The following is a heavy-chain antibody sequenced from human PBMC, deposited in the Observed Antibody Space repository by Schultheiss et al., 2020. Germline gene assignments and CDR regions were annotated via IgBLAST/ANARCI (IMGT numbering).Heavy chain of an antibody. Sequence: SETLSLTCTVSGGSISSGGYYWGWIRQPPGKGLEWIGSIYYSGSTYYNPSLKSRVTISVDTSKNQFSLKLSSVTAADTAVYYCASDPSVAGTGFDYWGQGTLVTVSS. D-gene: IGHD6-19*01. J-gene: IGHJ4*02. V-gene: IGHV4-39*01. CDR1: GGSISSGGYY. CDR3: ASDPSVAGTGFDY. CDR2: IYYSGST.